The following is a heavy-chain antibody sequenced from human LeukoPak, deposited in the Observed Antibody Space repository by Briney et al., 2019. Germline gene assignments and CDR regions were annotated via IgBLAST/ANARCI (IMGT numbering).Heavy chain of an antibody. D-gene: IGHD1-14*01. CDR1: GGSISSSSYY. V-gene: IGHV4-39*01. Sequence: PSETLSLTCTVSGGSISSSSYYWGWIRQPPGKGLEWIGSIYYSGSTYYNPSLKSRVTISVDTSKNQFSLKLSSVTAADTAVYYCASHVPEGWFDPWGQGTLVTVSS. CDR2: IYYSGST. J-gene: IGHJ5*02. CDR3: ASHVPEGWFDP.